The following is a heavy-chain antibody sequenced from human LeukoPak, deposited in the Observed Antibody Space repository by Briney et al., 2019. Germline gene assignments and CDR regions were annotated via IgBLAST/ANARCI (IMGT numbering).Heavy chain of an antibody. CDR2: IYNSGST. D-gene: IGHD5-12*01. CDR3: ARDSGYDRYNWFDP. Sequence: SETLSLTCTVSGGSISSHYWSWIRQSPGKGLEWMGYIYNSGSTKYNPSLKSRVTISVDPSKKQFSLKLSSVTAADTAVYYCARDSGYDRYNWFDPWGQGTLVTVSS. J-gene: IGHJ5*02. CDR1: GGSISSHY. V-gene: IGHV4-59*11.